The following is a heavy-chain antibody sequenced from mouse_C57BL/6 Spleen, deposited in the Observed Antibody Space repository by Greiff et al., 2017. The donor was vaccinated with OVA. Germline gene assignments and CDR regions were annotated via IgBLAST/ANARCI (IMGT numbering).Heavy chain of an antibody. CDR2: IYPGNGDT. Sequence: QVQLQQSGAELVRPGASVKMSCKASGYTFTSYNMHWVKQTPRQGLEWIGAIYPGNGDTSYNQKFKGKATLTVDKSSSTAYMQLSSLTSEDSAVYFGARPSMGYDVGTFAYWGQGTLVTVSA. V-gene: IGHV1-12*01. CDR1: GYTFTSYN. J-gene: IGHJ3*01. D-gene: IGHD2-2*01. CDR3: ARPSMGYDVGTFAY.